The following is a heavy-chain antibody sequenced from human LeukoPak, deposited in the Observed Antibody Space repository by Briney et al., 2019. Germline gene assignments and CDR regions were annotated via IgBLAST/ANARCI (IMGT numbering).Heavy chain of an antibody. CDR3: ARDRPGDDYGDYFDY. V-gene: IGHV4-30-4*01. J-gene: IGHJ4*02. CDR1: GGSISSGDCY. CDR2: IYYSGST. D-gene: IGHD4-17*01. Sequence: SETLSLTCTVSGGSISSGDCYWSWIRQPPGKGLEWIGYIYYSGSTYHNPSLKSRVTISVDTSKNQFSPKLSSVTAADTAVYYCARDRPGDDYGDYFDYWGQGTLVTVSS.